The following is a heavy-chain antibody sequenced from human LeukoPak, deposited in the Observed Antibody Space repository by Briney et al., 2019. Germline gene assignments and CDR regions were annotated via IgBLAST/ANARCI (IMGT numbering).Heavy chain of an antibody. V-gene: IGHV4-4*07. Sequence: SETLSLTCTVSGGSISSYYWSWIRQPAGKGLEWIGRIYTSGNTNYNPSLKSRVTMSVDTSKNQFSLKLSSVTAADTAVYYCALNGYYYDSSGYFPFDYWGQGTLVTVSS. CDR2: IYTSGNT. CDR3: ALNGYYYDSSGYFPFDY. D-gene: IGHD3-22*01. J-gene: IGHJ4*02. CDR1: GGSISSYY.